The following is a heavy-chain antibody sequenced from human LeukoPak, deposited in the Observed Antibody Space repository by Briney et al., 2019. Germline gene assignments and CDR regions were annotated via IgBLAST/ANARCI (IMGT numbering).Heavy chain of an antibody. V-gene: IGHV1-69*05. CDR2: IIPIFGTA. J-gene: IGHJ3*02. Sequence: ASVKVSCKASRGTFSSYAISWVRQAPGQGLEWMGGIIPIFGTANYAQKFQGRVTITTDESTSTAYMELNSLRVEDTAVYYCARRRDGFDIWGQGTMVTVSS. CDR1: RGTFSSYA. CDR3: ARRRDGFDI.